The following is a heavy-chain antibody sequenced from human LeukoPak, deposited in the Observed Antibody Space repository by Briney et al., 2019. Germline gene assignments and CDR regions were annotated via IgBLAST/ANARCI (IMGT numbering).Heavy chain of an antibody. V-gene: IGHV4-4*07. D-gene: IGHD1-1*01. J-gene: IGHJ4*02. CDR1: ADSISSYY. CDR3: ARDRSGPTPYFDS. CDR2: IHPSGST. Sequence: SETLSLTSTVSADSISSYYWSWVRQPAGEGLEWIGRIHPSGSTIYNPSLKSRVTMSLDTSKNQFSLELSSVTAADTAVYYCARDRSGPTPYFDSWGQGTLVTVSS.